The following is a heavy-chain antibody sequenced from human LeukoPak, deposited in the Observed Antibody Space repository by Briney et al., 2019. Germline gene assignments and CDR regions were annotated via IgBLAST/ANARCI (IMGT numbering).Heavy chain of an antibody. CDR1: GGTFSSYA. V-gene: IGHV1-69*04. Sequence: SVKVSCKASGGTFSSYAISWVRQAPGQGREWMGRIIPILGIANYAQKFQGRVTITADKSTSTAYMELSSLRSEDTAVYYCARVDSGTYVSYWGQGTLVTVSS. CDR2: IIPILGIA. D-gene: IGHD3-10*01. CDR3: ARVDSGTYVSY. J-gene: IGHJ4*02.